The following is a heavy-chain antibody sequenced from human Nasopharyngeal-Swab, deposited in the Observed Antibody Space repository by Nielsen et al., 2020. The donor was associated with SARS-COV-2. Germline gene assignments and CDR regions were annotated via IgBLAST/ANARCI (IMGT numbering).Heavy chain of an antibody. V-gene: IGHV3-21*01. CDR3: ARDTPAMFAY. CDR2: ISSRGDYI. CDR1: GYSFRTYG. Sequence: GESLKISCVASGYSFRTYGMNWVRQAPGKGLEWVSAISSRGDYIYYAPSVRGRFTISRDDAKNSLYLQMNSLRAEDTAVYYCARDTPAMFAYWGQGTLVTVSS. J-gene: IGHJ4*02.